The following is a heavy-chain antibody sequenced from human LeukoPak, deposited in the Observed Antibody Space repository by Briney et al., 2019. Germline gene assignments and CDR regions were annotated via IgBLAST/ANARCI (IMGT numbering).Heavy chain of an antibody. CDR2: ISGSGGST. D-gene: IGHD3-16*01. V-gene: IGHV3-23*01. CDR3: AKGGLGNAFDV. J-gene: IGHJ3*01. CDR1: GFTFSNYV. Sequence: PGGSLRLSCAASGFTFSNYVMSWFRQAPGKGLECVSIISGSGGSTYNADSVKGRFTISRDNYKNTLYLQMNSLRVEDAAVYYCAKGGLGNAFDVWGQGTMVTVSS.